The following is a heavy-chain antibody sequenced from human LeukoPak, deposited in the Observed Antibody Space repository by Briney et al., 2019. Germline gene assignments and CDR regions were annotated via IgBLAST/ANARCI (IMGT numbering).Heavy chain of an antibody. D-gene: IGHD3-10*01. CDR2: IYSSGNT. J-gene: IGHJ4*02. CDR1: GDSVRNDDYY. V-gene: IGHV4-61*08. CDR3: AGGPRQYYYSGSYHY. Sequence: PSETLSLTCTVSGDSVRNDDYYWNWLRQPPGKGLEWIGYIYSSGNTNDDPSLRSRVTISLDTSKNQFALKLTSVTAADTAVYYCAGGPRQYYYSGSYHYWGQGTLVTVS.